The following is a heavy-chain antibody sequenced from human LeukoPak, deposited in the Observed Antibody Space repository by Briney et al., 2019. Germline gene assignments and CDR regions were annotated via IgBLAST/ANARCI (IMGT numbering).Heavy chain of an antibody. CDR3: AKRHGDYTSAFDY. CDR1: GFTVSSDY. J-gene: IGHJ4*02. CDR2: IYSGGST. V-gene: IGHV3-66*01. Sequence: GGSLRLSCAASGFTVSSDYMSWVRQAPGKGLEWVSVIYSGGSTYYADSVKGRFTISRDNAKNSLYLQMNSLRAEDTAVYYCAKRHGDYTSAFDYWGQGTLVTVSS. D-gene: IGHD4-17*01.